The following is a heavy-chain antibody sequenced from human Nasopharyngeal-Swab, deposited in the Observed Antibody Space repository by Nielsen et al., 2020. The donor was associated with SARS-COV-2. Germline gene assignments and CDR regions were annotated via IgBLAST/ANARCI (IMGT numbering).Heavy chain of an antibody. CDR1: GFTVRSNY. J-gene: IGHJ4*02. CDR2: IYSGGST. D-gene: IGHD3-10*01. CDR3: ARVNYGSGSS. Sequence: GESLKNSCAASGFTVRSNYMSWVRQAPGKGLEWVSVIYSGGSTYYADSVKGRFIISRDNSKNTLYLQMNSLRAEDTAVYYCARVNYGSGSSWGQGTLVTVSS. V-gene: IGHV3-66*01.